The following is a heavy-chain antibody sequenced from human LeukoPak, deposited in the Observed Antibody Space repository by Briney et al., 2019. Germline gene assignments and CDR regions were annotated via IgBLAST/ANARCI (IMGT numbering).Heavy chain of an antibody. D-gene: IGHD1-26*01. Sequence: GGSLRLSCAGSGFTFSDFCMSWVRQAPGKGLEWVSSISGSTKSVYYADSVRGRFTISRDNAQNSLSLQLNSLRVEDTAVYYCARDTYSSGSYNAWGQGTLVIVSS. CDR1: GFTFSDFC. CDR2: ISGSTKSV. J-gene: IGHJ4*02. CDR3: ARDTYSSGSYNA. V-gene: IGHV3-21*01.